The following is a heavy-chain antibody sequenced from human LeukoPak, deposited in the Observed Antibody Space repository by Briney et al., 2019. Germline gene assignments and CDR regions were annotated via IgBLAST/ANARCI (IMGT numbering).Heavy chain of an antibody. D-gene: IGHD6-19*01. CDR3: ARSIAVAGTCSFDY. CDR2: ISAYNGNT. Sequence: ASVKVSCKASGYTFTSYGISWVRQAPGQGLEWMGWISAYNGNTNYAQKLQGRVTMTTDTSTSTAYMELRSLRSDDTAVYYCARSIAVAGTCSFDYWGQGTLVTVSS. J-gene: IGHJ4*02. V-gene: IGHV1-18*01. CDR1: GYTFTSYG.